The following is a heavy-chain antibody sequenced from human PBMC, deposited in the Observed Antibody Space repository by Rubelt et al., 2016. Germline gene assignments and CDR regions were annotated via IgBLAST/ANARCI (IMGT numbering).Heavy chain of an antibody. V-gene: IGHV4-38-2*02. Sequence: QVQLQESSPGLVKSSETLSLTCTVSGYSISSGYYWGWIRQPPGKGLEWIGSIYHSGSTYYNPSRKSRVTISVDTSKNQFALKLSSVTAADTAVYYCASADYDFWSGSDRNWFDPWGQGTLVTVSS. CDR2: IYHSGST. J-gene: IGHJ5*02. CDR3: ASADYDFWSGSDRNWFDP. CDR1: GYSISSGYY. D-gene: IGHD3-3*01.